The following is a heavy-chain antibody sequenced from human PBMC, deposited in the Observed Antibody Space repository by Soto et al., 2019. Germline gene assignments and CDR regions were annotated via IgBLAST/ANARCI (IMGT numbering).Heavy chain of an antibody. J-gene: IGHJ6*03. CDR3: AKAMIIFGGDYYFYMDV. CDR1: GFTFNNYG. Sequence: GGSLRLSCAASGFTFNNYGMHWVRQAPGKGLEWVAVISYDGSHKYYGDPVKGRFTISRDNSKNTLYLQMNSLGVEDTAVYYCAKAMIIFGGDYYFYMDVWGKGTTVTVSS. CDR2: ISYDGSHK. D-gene: IGHD3-16*01. V-gene: IGHV3-30*18.